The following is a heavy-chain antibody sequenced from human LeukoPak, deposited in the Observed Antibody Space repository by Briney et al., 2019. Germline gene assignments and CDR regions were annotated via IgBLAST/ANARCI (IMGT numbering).Heavy chain of an antibody. J-gene: IGHJ4*02. D-gene: IGHD1-26*01. CDR2: ISGGGATT. Sequence: PGGSLRLSCAASGFTFSSYAMSWVRQAPGKGLDWVSAISGGGATTYYADSVKGRFTISRDNSKNTLYLQMNSLRAEDTAVYYCAKRLVATGGYYFDYWGQGTLVTVSS. CDR3: AKRLVATGGYYFDY. V-gene: IGHV3-23*01. CDR1: GFTFSSYA.